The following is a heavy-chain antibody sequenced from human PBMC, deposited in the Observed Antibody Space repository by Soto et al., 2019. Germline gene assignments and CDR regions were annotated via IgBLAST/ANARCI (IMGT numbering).Heavy chain of an antibody. V-gene: IGHV3-30-3*01. D-gene: IGHD3-3*01. CDR2: ISYDGSNK. CDR1: GFTFSSYA. Sequence: QVQLVESGGGVVQPGRSLRLSCAASGFTFSSYAMHWVRQAPGKGLEWVAVISYDGSNKYYADSVKGRFTISRDNSKNTLYLQMNSLRAEDTAVYYCARGPQYYDFWSGLDVW. J-gene: IGHJ6*01. CDR3: ARGPQYYDFWSGLDV.